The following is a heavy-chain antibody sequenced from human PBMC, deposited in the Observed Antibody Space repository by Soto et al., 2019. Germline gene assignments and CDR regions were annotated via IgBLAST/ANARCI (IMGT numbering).Heavy chain of an antibody. CDR1: GGSISNYY. Sequence: QVQLQESGPGLVKPSETLSLTCTVSGGSISNYYWSWIRQPPGNELEWIAYIYYNGITNYNPSLKSRVTIPVDTSKNQFSLTLTSVTAADTAVYYCARGRRYYYDNTGPFYFEHWGQGTLVTVSS. CDR3: ARGRRYYYDNTGPFYFEH. V-gene: IGHV4-59*01. CDR2: IYYNGIT. D-gene: IGHD3-22*01. J-gene: IGHJ4*02.